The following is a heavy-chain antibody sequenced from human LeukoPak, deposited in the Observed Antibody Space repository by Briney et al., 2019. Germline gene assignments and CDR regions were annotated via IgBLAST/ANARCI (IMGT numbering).Heavy chain of an antibody. CDR1: GYTFTGYY. CDR3: ARFDYGEPNFDY. D-gene: IGHD4-17*01. CDR2: INPNSGGT. V-gene: IGHV1-2*02. Sequence: ASVKVSCKASGYTFTGYYMHWVRQAPGQGLEWMGWINPNSGGTNYAQKFQGRVTMTRDTSISTAYMELSRLRSDDTAVYYCARFDYGEPNFDYWGQGTQVTVSS. J-gene: IGHJ4*02.